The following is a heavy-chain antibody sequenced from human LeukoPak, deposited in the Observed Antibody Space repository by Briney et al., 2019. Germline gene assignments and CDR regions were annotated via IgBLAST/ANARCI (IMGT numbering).Heavy chain of an antibody. CDR1: GGSISSYY. D-gene: IGHD2-2*01. CDR3: ARDRIHCSSTSRDPNLWFDP. CDR2: IYYSGST. Sequence: SETLSLTCTVSGGSISSYYWSWIRQPPGKGLEWIGYIYYSGSTNYNPSLKSRVTISVDTSKNQFSLKLSSVTAADTAVYYCARDRIHCSSTSRDPNLWFDPWGQGTLVTVSS. V-gene: IGHV4-59*01. J-gene: IGHJ5*02.